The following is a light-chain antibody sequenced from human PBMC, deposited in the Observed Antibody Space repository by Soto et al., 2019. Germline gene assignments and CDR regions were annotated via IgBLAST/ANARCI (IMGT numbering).Light chain of an antibody. V-gene: IGKV1-9*01. J-gene: IGKJ4*01. CDR3: QQLNSYLT. CDR1: QGISSY. CDR2: AAS. Sequence: DIQLTQSPSFLSASVGDRVTITCRASQGISSYLAWYQQKPGKAHKLLIYAASTLQSGGPSRFSGSGSGTEFTLTISSLQPEDFATYYCQQLNSYLTFGGGTKVEIK.